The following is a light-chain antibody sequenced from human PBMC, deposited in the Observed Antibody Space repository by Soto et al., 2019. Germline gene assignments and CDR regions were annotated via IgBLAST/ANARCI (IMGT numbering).Light chain of an antibody. J-gene: IGLJ1*01. CDR2: DVT. V-gene: IGLV2-14*01. CDR1: SSDVGFYNH. CDR3: MSYTTSIIYV. Sequence: QSVLTQPASVSGSPGQSITISCTGTSSDVGFYNHVSWYQQHPGKAPKLMISDVTNRPSGVSDRFSGSKSGNTASLTIFGLQTEDEADYYCMSYTTSIIYVFGSGTKVTVL.